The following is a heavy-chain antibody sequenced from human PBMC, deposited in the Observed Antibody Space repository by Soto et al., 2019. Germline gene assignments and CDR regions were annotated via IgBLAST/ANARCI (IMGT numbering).Heavy chain of an antibody. V-gene: IGHV1-69*12. D-gene: IGHD2-15*01. CDR3: ARTGYCSGGSCYTGYFQR. J-gene: IGHJ1*01. CDR1: GGTFSRYA. Sequence: QVQLVQSGAEVKKPGSSVKVSCKASGGTFSRYAISWVQQAPGQGLEWMGGIIPIFGTANYAQKFQGRVTITADESTSTAYMELSSLRSEDTAVYYCARTGYCSGGSCYTGYFQRWGQGTLVTVSS. CDR2: IIPIFGTA.